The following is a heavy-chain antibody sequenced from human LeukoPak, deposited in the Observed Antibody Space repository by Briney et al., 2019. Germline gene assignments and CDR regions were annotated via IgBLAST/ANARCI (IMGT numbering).Heavy chain of an antibody. Sequence: ASVKVSCKVSGYSLTELSIHWVRQAPGQGLEWMGWISAYNGNTNYAQKLQGRVTMTTDTSTSTAYVELRSLRSDDTAVYYCARGLIAVAGVVDYWGQGTLVTVSS. CDR3: ARGLIAVAGVVDY. V-gene: IGHV1-18*01. J-gene: IGHJ4*02. CDR2: ISAYNGNT. D-gene: IGHD6-19*01. CDR1: GYSLTELS.